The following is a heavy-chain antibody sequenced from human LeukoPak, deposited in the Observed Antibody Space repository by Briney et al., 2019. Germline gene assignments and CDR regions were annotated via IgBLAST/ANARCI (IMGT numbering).Heavy chain of an antibody. CDR1: GGTFSSYA. J-gene: IGHJ2*01. Sequence: SVKVSCKASGGTFSSYAISWVRQAPGQGLEWMGGIIPIFGTANYAQKFQGRVTITTDESTSTAYMELSSLRSEDTAVYYCASRGPAVGTRWYFDLWGRGTLVTVSS. CDR2: IIPIFGTA. V-gene: IGHV1-69*05. D-gene: IGHD6-13*01. CDR3: ASRGPAVGTRWYFDL.